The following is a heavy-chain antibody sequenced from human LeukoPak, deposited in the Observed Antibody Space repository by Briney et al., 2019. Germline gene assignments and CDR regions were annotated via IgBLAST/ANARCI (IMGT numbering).Heavy chain of an antibody. D-gene: IGHD5-12*01. V-gene: IGHV3-64D*06. J-gene: IGHJ4*02. Sequence: GGSLRLSCSASGFTFSSYAMHWVRQAPGKGLEYVSSISSNGGSTYYADSVKGRFTISRDNPKNTLFLQMSSLRTEDAAVYYCASPYSGYDYNFDHWGQGTLVTVSS. CDR2: ISSNGGST. CDR3: ASPYSGYDYNFDH. CDR1: GFTFSSYA.